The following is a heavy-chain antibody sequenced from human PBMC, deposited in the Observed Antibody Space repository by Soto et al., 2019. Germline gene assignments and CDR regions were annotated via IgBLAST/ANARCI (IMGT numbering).Heavy chain of an antibody. D-gene: IGHD6-19*01. CDR1: GFTFTSSA. CDR3: AAHPPYSSENYYYYGMDV. Sequence: SVKVSCKASGFTFTSSAVQWVRQARGQRLEWIGWIVVGSGNTNYAQKFQERVTITRDMSTSTAYMELSSLRSEDTAVYYCAAHPPYSSENYYYYGMDVWGQGTTVTVSS. CDR2: IVVGSGNT. V-gene: IGHV1-58*01. J-gene: IGHJ6*02.